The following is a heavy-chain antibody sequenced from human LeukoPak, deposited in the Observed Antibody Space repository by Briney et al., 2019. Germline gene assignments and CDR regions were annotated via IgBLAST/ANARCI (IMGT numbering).Heavy chain of an antibody. J-gene: IGHJ5*02. D-gene: IGHD3-10*01. CDR3: AREVQWFGEYDVLDP. CDR1: GFTFSSYS. CDR2: ISSSSSYI. Sequence: GGSLRLSCAASGFTFSSYSMNWVRQAPGKGLEWVSSISSSSSYIYYADSVKGRFTISRDNAKNSLYLQMNSLRAEDTAVYYCAREVQWFGEYDVLDPWGQGTLVTVSS. V-gene: IGHV3-21*01.